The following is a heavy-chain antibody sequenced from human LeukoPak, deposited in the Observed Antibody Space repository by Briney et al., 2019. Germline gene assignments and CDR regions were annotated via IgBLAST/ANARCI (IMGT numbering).Heavy chain of an antibody. CDR3: ARDRSGSYSRYYYYGMDV. J-gene: IGHJ6*02. CDR2: ISYSGST. V-gene: IGHV4-59*01. Sequence: PSEPLSLTCTVSGDSISSYYWSWIRQPPGKGLEWIGYISYSGSTNYNPSLKSRVTISVGTSKKPFSLRLSSVAAADTAVYYCARDRSGSYSRYYYYGMDVWGQGTTVTVSS. D-gene: IGHD1-26*01. CDR1: GDSISSYY.